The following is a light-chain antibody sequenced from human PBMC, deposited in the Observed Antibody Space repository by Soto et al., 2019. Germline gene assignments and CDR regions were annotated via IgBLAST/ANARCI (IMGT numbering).Light chain of an antibody. V-gene: IGLV1-44*01. Sequence: QSVLTQPPSASGTPGQRVTISCSGSSSSIGSNSVNWYQQLPRTAPKVLIYTNNQRPSGVPDRFSGSKSGTSASLAISGLQSEDEGDYYCAAWDGSLNVYVCGTGTKLTVL. J-gene: IGLJ1*01. CDR1: SSSIGSNS. CDR3: AAWDGSLNVYV. CDR2: TNN.